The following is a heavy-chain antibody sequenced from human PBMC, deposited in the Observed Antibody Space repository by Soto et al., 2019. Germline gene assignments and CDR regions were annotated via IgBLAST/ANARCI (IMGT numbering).Heavy chain of an antibody. J-gene: IGHJ4*02. CDR2: IYYSGST. CDR1: GGSISSYY. V-gene: IGHV4-59*01. Sequence: QVQLQESGPGLVKPSETLSLTCTVSGGSISSYYWSWIRQPPGKGLEWIGYIYYSGSTNYNPSLKSRVTISVDTSKNQFSLKLSSVTAADTAVYYCARGGGYDGIFDYWGQGTLVTVSS. CDR3: ARGGGYDGIFDY. D-gene: IGHD5-12*01.